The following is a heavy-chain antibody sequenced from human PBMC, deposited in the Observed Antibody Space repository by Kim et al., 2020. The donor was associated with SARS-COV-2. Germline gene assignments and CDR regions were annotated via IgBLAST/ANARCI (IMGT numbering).Heavy chain of an antibody. V-gene: IGHV1-8*01. CDR3: ARGKYFDY. Sequence: GNTGYAQGFQCRVTMTRDTSMSTAYMELSSLRSEDTAVYYCARGKYFDYWGQGTLVTVSS. CDR2: GNT. J-gene: IGHJ4*02.